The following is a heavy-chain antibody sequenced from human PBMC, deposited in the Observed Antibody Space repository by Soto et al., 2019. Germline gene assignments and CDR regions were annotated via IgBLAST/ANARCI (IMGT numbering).Heavy chain of an antibody. CDR2: ISYSGST. CDR1: GGSISSRSYY. V-gene: IGHV4-39*01. CDR3: ARHPRKYGDPLYFDY. D-gene: IGHD4-17*01. Sequence: SETLSLTCTVSGGSISSRSYYWGWIRQPPGKGLEWIGSISYSGSTYYNPSLKSRVTISVDTSKNQFSLKLSSVTAADTAVYYCARHPRKYGDPLYFDYWGQGTLVTVSS. J-gene: IGHJ4*02.